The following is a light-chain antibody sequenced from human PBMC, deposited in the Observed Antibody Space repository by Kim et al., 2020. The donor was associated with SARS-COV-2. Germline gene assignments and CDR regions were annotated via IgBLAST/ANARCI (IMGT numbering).Light chain of an antibody. CDR2: QDS. J-gene: IGLJ2*01. V-gene: IGLV3-1*01. Sequence: PGQTASITCSGDKLGDKYACWYQQKPGQSPVLVIYQDSKRPSGIPERFSGSNSGNTATLTIRGTQAMDEADYYCQAWDSSTACVVFGGGTQLTVL. CDR3: QAWDSSTACVV. CDR1: KLGDKY.